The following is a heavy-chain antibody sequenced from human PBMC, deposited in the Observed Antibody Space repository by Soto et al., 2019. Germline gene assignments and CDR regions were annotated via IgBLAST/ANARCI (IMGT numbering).Heavy chain of an antibody. J-gene: IGHJ4*02. CDR2: ISYDGSNK. CDR1: GFTFSSYG. Sequence: GGSLRLSCAASGFTFSSYGMHWVRQAPGKGLEWVAVISYDGSNKYYADSVKGRFTISRDNSKNTLYLQMNSLRAEDTAVYYCAKDQGDGYNIPYFDYWGQGTLVTVSS. CDR3: AKDQGDGYNIPYFDY. V-gene: IGHV3-30*18. D-gene: IGHD5-12*01.